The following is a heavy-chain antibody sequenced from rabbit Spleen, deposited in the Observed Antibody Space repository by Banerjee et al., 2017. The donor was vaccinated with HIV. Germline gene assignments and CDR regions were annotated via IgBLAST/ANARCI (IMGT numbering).Heavy chain of an antibody. CDR2: IYTGSGYT. V-gene: IGHV1S43*01. CDR1: GFDFTSYY. D-gene: IGHD6-1*01. J-gene: IGHJ4*01. CDR3: ARDRSYATLSQYYFHL. Sequence: QEQLKESGGGLVQPGGSLKLSCKASGFDFTSYYMSWVRQAPGKGLELIGCIYTGSGYTYYASWVNGRFTISRSTSLNTVDLKMTSLTAADTATYFCARDRSYATLSQYYFHLWGPGTLVTVS.